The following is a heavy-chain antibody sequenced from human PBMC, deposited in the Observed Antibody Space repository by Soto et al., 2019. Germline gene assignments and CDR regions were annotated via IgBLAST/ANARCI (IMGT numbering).Heavy chain of an antibody. J-gene: IGHJ3*02. CDR2: IYYSGST. CDR3: ARGKYSSSWYAFDI. CDR1: GGSISSYY. V-gene: IGHV4-59*01. Sequence: SETLSLTCTVSGGSISSYYWSWIRQPPGKGLEWIGYIYYSGSTNYNPSLKSRVTISVDTSKNQFSLKLSSVPAADTAVYYCARGKYSSSWYAFDIWGQGTMVTVSS. D-gene: IGHD6-13*01.